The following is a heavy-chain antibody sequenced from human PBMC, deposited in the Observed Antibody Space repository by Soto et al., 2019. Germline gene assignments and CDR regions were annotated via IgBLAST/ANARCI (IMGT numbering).Heavy chain of an antibody. CDR2: IWHDGSNK. J-gene: IGHJ3*01. CDR3: ARAVGPFDF. Sequence: QVQLVESGGGVVQPGRSLRLSCAASGFTFSTYGMHWVRQAPGKGLEWVAVIWHDGSNKYYADFVKGRFTISRDNSMNTLYLQINGRRAEDTAVYYCARAVGPFDFWGQGTQVTVSS. V-gene: IGHV3-33*01. CDR1: GFTFSTYG.